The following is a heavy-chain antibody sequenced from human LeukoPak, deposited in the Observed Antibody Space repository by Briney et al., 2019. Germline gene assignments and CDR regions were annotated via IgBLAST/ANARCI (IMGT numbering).Heavy chain of an antibody. V-gene: IGHV3-23*01. CDR3: AKGRSADITAAINY. Sequence: PGGSLRLSCAASGFTFINSAMNWVRQGPGKGLDWVSGISGIGDSTYYADSVKGRFTISRDSSNNTLFLQINSLRAADTAAYYCAKGRSADITAAINYWGQGTLVTVSS. D-gene: IGHD6-25*01. CDR2: ISGIGDST. J-gene: IGHJ4*02. CDR1: GFTFINSA.